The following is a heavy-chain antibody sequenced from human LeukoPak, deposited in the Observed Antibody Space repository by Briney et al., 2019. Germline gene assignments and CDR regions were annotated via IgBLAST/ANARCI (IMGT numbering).Heavy chain of an antibody. V-gene: IGHV3-7*01. CDR2: IGQDGSQK. CDR3: ARESGSVTSEVDFDY. D-gene: IGHD4-17*01. CDR1: GFTFSSYW. Sequence: GGSLRLSCAASGFTFSSYWMSWVRQAPGKGLEWVATIGQDGSQKYYVDPVKGRFTISRDNAKNSLYLQMNSLRAEDTAVYYCARESGSVTSEVDFDYWGQGTLVTVSS. J-gene: IGHJ4*02.